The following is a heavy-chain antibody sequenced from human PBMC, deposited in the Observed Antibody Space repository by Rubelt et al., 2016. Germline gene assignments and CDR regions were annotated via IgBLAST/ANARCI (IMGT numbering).Heavy chain of an antibody. J-gene: IGHJ4*02. V-gene: IGHV4-34*01. CDR3: GASNIGLGGTYGDYRH. CDR1: GGSFSDYY. D-gene: IGHD4-17*01. Sequence: QVQLQQWGAGLLKPSETLSLTCAVYGGSFSDYYWSRIRQPPGKGLEWIGSIYHSGSTYYNPSLRSRVTISVDTSKNQFSLKLSSVTAADTAVDYCGASNIGLGGTYGDYRHWGQGTLVTVSS. CDR2: IYHSGST.